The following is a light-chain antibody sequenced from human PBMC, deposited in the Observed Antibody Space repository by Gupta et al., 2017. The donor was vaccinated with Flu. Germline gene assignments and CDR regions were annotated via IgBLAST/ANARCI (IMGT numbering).Light chain of an antibody. Sequence: AIQMTQSPSSLSASVRDRVTITCRASQDIRNTLGWYQQKPGKAPKLLMYNVSTLQSGVPSRFSGSGSGTDFTLTISSLQPEDLATYYCLHDYNYPLTFGGGTKVETK. CDR1: QDIRNT. CDR3: LHDYNYPLT. J-gene: IGKJ4*01. V-gene: IGKV1-6*01. CDR2: NVS.